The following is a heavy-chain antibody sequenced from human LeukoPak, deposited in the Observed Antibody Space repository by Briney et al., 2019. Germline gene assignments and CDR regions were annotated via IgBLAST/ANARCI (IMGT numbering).Heavy chain of an antibody. CDR2: IYTSGST. CDR1: GGSISSGSYY. CDR3: AREKKDYYYYYYMDV. J-gene: IGHJ6*03. V-gene: IGHV4-61*02. Sequence: SETLSLTCTVSGGSISSGSYYWSWIRQPAGKGLEWIGRIYTSGSTNYNPSLKSRVTISVDTSKNQFSLKLSSVTAADTAVYYCAREKKDYYYYYYMDVWGKGTTVTVSS.